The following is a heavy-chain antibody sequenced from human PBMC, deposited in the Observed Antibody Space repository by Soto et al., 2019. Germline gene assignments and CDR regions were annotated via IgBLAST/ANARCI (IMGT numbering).Heavy chain of an antibody. Sequence: SETLSLTCTVSGGSISSSSYYWGWIRQPPGKGLEWIGSIYYSGSTYYNPSLKSRVTISVDTSKNQFSLKLSSVTAADTAVYYCARDLAPARWLRGYWFDPWGQGTLVTVSS. J-gene: IGHJ5*02. CDR1: GGSISSSSYY. D-gene: IGHD5-12*01. V-gene: IGHV4-39*07. CDR3: ARDLAPARWLRGYWFDP. CDR2: IYYSGST.